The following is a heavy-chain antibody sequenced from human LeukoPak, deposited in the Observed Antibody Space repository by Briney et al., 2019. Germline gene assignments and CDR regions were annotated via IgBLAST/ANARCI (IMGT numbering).Heavy chain of an antibody. V-gene: IGHV4-30-4*01. Sequence: PSETLSLTCTVSGGSISSGDYYWSWIRQPPGKGLEWIGYIYHSGSTYFNPSLKSRVTISVDTSKNQFSLKLSSVTAADTAVYYCARQGGSGSGRIFDYWGQGTLVTVSS. D-gene: IGHD6-19*01. CDR2: IYHSGST. CDR1: GGSISSGDYY. CDR3: ARQGGSGSGRIFDY. J-gene: IGHJ4*02.